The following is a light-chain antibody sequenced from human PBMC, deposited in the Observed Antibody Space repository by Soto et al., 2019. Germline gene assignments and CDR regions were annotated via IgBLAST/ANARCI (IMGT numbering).Light chain of an antibody. J-gene: IGKJ1*01. CDR1: QRISSY. Sequence: GDIVIMAGRASQRISSYLNWYQQKPGKAPKLLIFAASTLQSGVPSRFSGSASGTDFTLTISSLQPEDFATYYCLQASNYLRTFGQGTKVDI. CDR2: AAS. V-gene: IGKV1-6*01. CDR3: LQASNYLRT.